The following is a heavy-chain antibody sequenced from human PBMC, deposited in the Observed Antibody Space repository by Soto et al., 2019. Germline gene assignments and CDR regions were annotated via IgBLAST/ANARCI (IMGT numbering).Heavy chain of an antibody. J-gene: IGHJ6*04. CDR2: IGGGGRAI. CDR3: TRGSYCDTSSCILPNYYIALDV. CDR1: GXXXTXXX. D-gene: IGHD2-2*01. Sequence: EVQLLESGGDXVXXXXXXXXSCAAXGXXXTXXXXXWVRQAXXKXXXXVXYIGGGGRAIIYADSVKGRFAISRDSTKNTLYLQGNSPSAEDKAVYSCTRGSYCDTSSCILPNYYIALDVWGGVTTVTVSS. V-gene: IGHV3-23*01.